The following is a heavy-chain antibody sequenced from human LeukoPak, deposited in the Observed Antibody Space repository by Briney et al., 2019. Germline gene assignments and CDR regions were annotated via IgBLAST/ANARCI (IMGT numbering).Heavy chain of an antibody. CDR3: AREFRSSSWYLNWFDP. J-gene: IGHJ5*02. Sequence: SQTLSLTCAISGDSVSSNSAAWNWIRQSPSRGLEWLGRTYYRSKWYNGYAVSVKSRITINPDTSKNQFSLQLNSVTPEDTAVYYCAREFRSSSWYLNWFDPWGQGTLVTVSS. D-gene: IGHD6-13*01. V-gene: IGHV6-1*01. CDR1: GDSVSSNSAA. CDR2: TYYRSKWYN.